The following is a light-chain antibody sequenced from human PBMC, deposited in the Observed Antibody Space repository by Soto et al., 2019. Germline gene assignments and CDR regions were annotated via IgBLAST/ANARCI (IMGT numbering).Light chain of an antibody. J-gene: IGKJ1*01. CDR2: GAS. V-gene: IGKV3-15*01. CDR1: PSVSNN. CDR3: QQNKNWPTGT. Sequence: EIVMTQSPATLSVSPGERATLSCRASPSVSNNLAWYQQKPGQAPRLLTYGASTRATGIPARFSGSESETEFTLTISSLESEDCAVYYCQQNKNWPTGTFGQGTKVEIK.